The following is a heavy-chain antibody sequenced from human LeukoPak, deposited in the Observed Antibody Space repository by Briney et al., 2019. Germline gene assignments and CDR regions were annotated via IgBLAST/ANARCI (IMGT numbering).Heavy chain of an antibody. D-gene: IGHD2-2*01. V-gene: IGHV3-49*04. CDR2: IRSKAYGGTA. J-gene: IGHJ5*02. CDR3: TVQVVPSDNWFDP. Sequence: GSLRLSCTASELLFGDYAMSWVRQVPGRGLEWLGCIRSKAYGGTAEYAASVKGRFTISRDDSKSVAYVQMNSLKTEDTAVYHCTVQVVPSDNWFDPWGQGTLVTVSS. CDR1: ELLFGDYA.